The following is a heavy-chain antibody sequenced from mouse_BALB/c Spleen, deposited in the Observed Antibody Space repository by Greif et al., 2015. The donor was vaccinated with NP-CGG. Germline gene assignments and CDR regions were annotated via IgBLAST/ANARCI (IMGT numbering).Heavy chain of an antibody. Sequence: QVQLKESGAELAKPGASVKMSCKASGYTFTSYWMHWVKQRPGQGLEWIGYINPSTGYTEYNQKSKDKATLTADKSSSXAYMQLSSLTSEDSAVYYCARSYEGYFDVWGAGTTVTVSS. CDR3: ARSYEGYFDV. CDR2: INPSTGYT. J-gene: IGHJ1*01. V-gene: IGHV1-7*01. CDR1: GYTFTSYW. D-gene: IGHD1-1*01.